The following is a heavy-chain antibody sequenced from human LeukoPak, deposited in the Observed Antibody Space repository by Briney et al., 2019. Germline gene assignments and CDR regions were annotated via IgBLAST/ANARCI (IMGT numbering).Heavy chain of an antibody. CDR1: GYAFTTYG. CDR3: ASGRYSSGCPDY. V-gene: IGHV1-18*01. CDR2: ISAYNGDT. Sequence: ASVKVSCKASGYAFTTYGINWVRQAPGQGLEWMGWISAYNGDTNYAQNVQGRVTMSTDTSTSTAYMELRSLRSDDTAVYYCASGRYSSGCPDYWGQGTLVTVSS. D-gene: IGHD6-19*01. J-gene: IGHJ4*02.